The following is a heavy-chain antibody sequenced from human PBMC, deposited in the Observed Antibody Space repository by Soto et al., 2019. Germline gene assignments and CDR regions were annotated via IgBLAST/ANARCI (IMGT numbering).Heavy chain of an antibody. J-gene: IGHJ5*02. Sequence: QVQLVQSGAEVKKPGASVKVSCKASGYTFTSYGISWVRQAPGQGLEWMGWISAYNGNTNYAQKLQGRVTMTTDTXXXXXXXXXXXXXXXXXXVYYCARSPTRGWLRFGGPWFDPWGQGTLVTVSS. V-gene: IGHV1-18*01. D-gene: IGHD5-12*01. CDR1: GYTFTSYG. CDR2: ISAYNGNT. CDR3: ARSPTRGWLRFGGPWFDP.